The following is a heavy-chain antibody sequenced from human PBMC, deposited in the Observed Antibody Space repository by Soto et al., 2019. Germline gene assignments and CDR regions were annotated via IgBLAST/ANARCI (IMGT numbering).Heavy chain of an antibody. J-gene: IGHJ6*02. CDR3: ARDLSAVAGTGYYYYYGMDV. CDR2: ISYDGSNK. D-gene: IGHD6-19*01. CDR1: GFTFSSYA. Sequence: PGGSLRLSCAASGFTFSSYAMHWVRQAPGKGLEWVAVISYDGSNKYYADSVKGRFTISRDNSKNTLYLQMNSLRAEDTAVYYCARDLSAVAGTGYYYYYGMDVWGQGTTVTVSS. V-gene: IGHV3-30-3*01.